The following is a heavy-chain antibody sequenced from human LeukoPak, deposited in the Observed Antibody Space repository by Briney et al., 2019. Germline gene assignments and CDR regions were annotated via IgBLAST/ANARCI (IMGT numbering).Heavy chain of an antibody. CDR1: GYTFTGYY. V-gene: IGHV1-2*02. Sequence: GASVKVSCKASGYTFTGYYMHWVRQAPGQGLEWMGWINPNSGGTNYAQKFQGRVTMTRDTSISTAYMELSRLRSDDTAVYYCARDNGDCGSDCYSYYYYYYMDVWGKGTTVTVSS. CDR3: ARDNGDCGSDCYSYYYYYYMDV. J-gene: IGHJ6*03. CDR2: INPNSGGT. D-gene: IGHD2-21*02.